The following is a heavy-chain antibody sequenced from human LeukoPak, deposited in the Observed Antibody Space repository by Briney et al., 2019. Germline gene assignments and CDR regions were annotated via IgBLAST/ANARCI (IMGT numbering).Heavy chain of an antibody. J-gene: IGHJ3*02. CDR2: IYTSGST. Sequence: SETLSLTCTVSGGSISSYYWSWIRQPAGKGLEWIGRIYTSGSTNYNPSLKSRVTMSVDTSKNQFSLRLSSVTAADTAVYYCARFSRDILTGYPHDAFDIWGQGTMVTVSS. CDR3: ARFSRDILTGYPHDAFDI. CDR1: GGSISSYY. D-gene: IGHD3-9*01. V-gene: IGHV4-4*07.